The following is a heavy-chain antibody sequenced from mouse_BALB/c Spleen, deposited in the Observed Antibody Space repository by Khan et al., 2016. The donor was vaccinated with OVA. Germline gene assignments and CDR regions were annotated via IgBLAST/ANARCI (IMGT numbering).Heavy chain of an antibody. CDR2: INPTSGYT. CDR3: TRDRIDY. Sequence: QVQLQQPGAELAKPGASVKMSCKASGYTFTTYWMHRVKQRPGQGLEWIGYINPTSGYTDYNERFKDKATLSADKSSSTAYMQLSSLTSEDSAVYYCTRDRIDYWGKGTTLTVSS. J-gene: IGHJ2*01. V-gene: IGHV1-7*01. CDR1: GYTFTTYW.